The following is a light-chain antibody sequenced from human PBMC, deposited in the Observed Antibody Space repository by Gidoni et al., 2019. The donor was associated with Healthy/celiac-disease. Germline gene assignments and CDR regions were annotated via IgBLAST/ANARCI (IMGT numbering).Light chain of an antibody. CDR1: SSDVGGYNY. CDR2: DVS. Sequence: QSALTQPSSVSGSPGQSITISCTGTSSDVGGYNYVSWYQQQPGKAPKLMIYDVSNRPSGVSNRVSGSKSGNTASLTSSGLQAEDEADYYCSSYTSSSTLVVFGGGTKLTVL. CDR3: SSYTSSSTLVV. J-gene: IGLJ2*01. V-gene: IGLV2-14*03.